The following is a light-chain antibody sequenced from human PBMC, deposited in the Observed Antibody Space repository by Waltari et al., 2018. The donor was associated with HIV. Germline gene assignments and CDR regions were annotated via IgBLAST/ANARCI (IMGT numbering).Light chain of an antibody. CDR1: TSNVGSNF. CDR2: RDN. CDR3: ATWDGSRGGAYV. V-gene: IGLV1-47*01. Sequence: QSVLTPPPSASGTPGQRVTVSCSGTTSNVGSNFVSWYQQLPGTASKVLMDRDNRRHAGVPERFAGSKSGASASLVISGLRSEDEGDYYCATWDGSRGGAYVCGAGTKVSVL. J-gene: IGLJ1*01.